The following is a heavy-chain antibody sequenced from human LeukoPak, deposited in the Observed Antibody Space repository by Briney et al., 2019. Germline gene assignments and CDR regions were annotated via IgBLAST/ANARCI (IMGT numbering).Heavy chain of an antibody. V-gene: IGHV4-59*11. CDR2: IYYSGST. D-gene: IGHD6-6*01. J-gene: IGHJ5*02. CDR1: GGSIGSHY. Sequence: KPSETLSLTCTVSGGSIGSHYWSWIRQPPGKGLEWIGYIYYSGSTNYNPSLKSRVTISVDTSKNQFSLKLSSVTAADTAVYYCARVGPSSSDTNWFDPWGQGTLVTVSS. CDR3: ARVGPSSSDTNWFDP.